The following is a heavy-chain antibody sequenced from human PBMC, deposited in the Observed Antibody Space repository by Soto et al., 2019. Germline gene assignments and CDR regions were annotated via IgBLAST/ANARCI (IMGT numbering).Heavy chain of an antibody. V-gene: IGHV1-2*02. CDR2: INPNSGGT. Sequence: ASVKVSCKASGYTFTGYYMHWVRQAPGQGLEWMGWINPNSGGTNYAQKFQGRVTMTRDTSISTAYMELSRLRSDDTAVYYCARRFEVEGATSGFDYWGQGTLVTVSS. J-gene: IGHJ4*02. CDR1: GYTFTGYY. CDR3: ARRFEVEGATSGFDY. D-gene: IGHD1-26*01.